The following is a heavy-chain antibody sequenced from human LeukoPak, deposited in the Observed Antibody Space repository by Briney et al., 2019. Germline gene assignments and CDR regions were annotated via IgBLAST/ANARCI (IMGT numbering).Heavy chain of an antibody. J-gene: IGHJ6*02. Sequence: ASVKVSCKASGYTFTGYDINWVRQATGQGLEWMGWMNPNSGNTGYAQKFQGRVTMTRNTSISTAYMELSSLRSEDTAVYYCARVPALDFCSWYYGMDVWGQGTTVTVSS. CDR3: ARVPALDFCSWYYGMDV. D-gene: IGHD3-3*01. V-gene: IGHV1-8*01. CDR2: MNPNSGNT. CDR1: GYTFTGYD.